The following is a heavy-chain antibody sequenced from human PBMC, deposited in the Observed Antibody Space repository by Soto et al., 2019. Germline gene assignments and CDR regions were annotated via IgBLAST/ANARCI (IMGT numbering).Heavy chain of an antibody. V-gene: IGHV4-30-2*01. CDR1: GGSISSGGYS. D-gene: IGHD2-2*01. CDR2: IYHSGST. J-gene: IGHJ5*02. Sequence: ASQTLSLTCAVSGGSISSGGYSWSWIRQPPGKGLEWIGYIYHSGSTYYNPSLKSRVTISVDRSKSQFSLKLSSVTAADTAVYYCARVPDRLGQGTLVTGSS. CDR3: ARVPDR.